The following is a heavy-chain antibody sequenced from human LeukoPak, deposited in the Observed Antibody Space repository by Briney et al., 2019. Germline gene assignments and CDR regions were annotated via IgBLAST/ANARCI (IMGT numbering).Heavy chain of an antibody. CDR2: ISSNGGST. V-gene: IGHV3-64*01. Sequence: PGGSLRLSCAASGFTFSSYAMHWVRQAPGKGLEYVSAISSNGGSTYYANSVKGRFTISRDNSKNTLYLQMNSLRAEDTAVYYCAKLANWGWYGDYWVDYYYMDVWGKGTTVTVSS. CDR3: AKLANWGWYGDYWVDYYYMDV. J-gene: IGHJ6*03. CDR1: GFTFSSYA. D-gene: IGHD4-17*01.